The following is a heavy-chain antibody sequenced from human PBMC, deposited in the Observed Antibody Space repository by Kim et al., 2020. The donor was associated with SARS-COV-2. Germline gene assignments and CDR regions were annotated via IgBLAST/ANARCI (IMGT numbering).Heavy chain of an antibody. CDR1: GFTFSSYD. J-gene: IGHJ6*03. CDR2: IGTAGDT. V-gene: IGHV3-13*01. Sequence: GGSLRHSCAASGFTFSSYDMHWVRQATGKGLEWVSAIGTAGDTYYPGSVKGRFTISRENAKNSLYLQMNSLRAGDTAVYYCARGTSNYDYYYYMDVWGKGTTVTVSS. CDR3: ARGTSNYDYYYYMDV.